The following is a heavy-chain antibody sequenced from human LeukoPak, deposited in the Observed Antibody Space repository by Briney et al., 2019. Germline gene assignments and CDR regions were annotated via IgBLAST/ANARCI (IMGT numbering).Heavy chain of an antibody. D-gene: IGHD6-19*01. CDR1: GDSISSGSYY. V-gene: IGHV4-61*02. CDR3: ARVPLAVAGSGYFDL. CDR2: IYTSGGT. J-gene: IGHJ2*01. Sequence: SQTLSLTCTVSGDSISSGSYYWSWIRQPAGKGLEWIGRIYTSGGTDYNPSLKSRVTISIDTSKNQFSLKLNSLTAADTAVYYCARVPLAVAGSGYFDLWGRGTLVTVSS.